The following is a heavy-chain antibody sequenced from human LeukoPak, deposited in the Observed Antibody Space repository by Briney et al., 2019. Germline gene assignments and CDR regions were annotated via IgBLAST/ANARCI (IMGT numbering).Heavy chain of an antibody. Sequence: GGSLRLSCAASGFTFSSYGMHWVRQAPGKGLEWVAFIRYDGSNKYYADSVKGRFTISRDNSKNTLYLQMNSLRAEGTAVYYCAKDRGSYRHFDYWGQGTLVTVSS. CDR2: IRYDGSNK. D-gene: IGHD1-26*01. V-gene: IGHV3-30*02. CDR3: AKDRGSYRHFDY. CDR1: GFTFSSYG. J-gene: IGHJ4*02.